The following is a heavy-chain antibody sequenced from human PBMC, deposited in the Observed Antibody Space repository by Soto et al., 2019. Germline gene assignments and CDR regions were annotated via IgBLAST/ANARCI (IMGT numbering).Heavy chain of an antibody. CDR1: GYSFTSYW. J-gene: IGHJ4*02. CDR3: ARSGYYYDSSGYYPDY. Sequence: GESLKISCKGSGYSFTSYWIGWVRQMPGKGLEWMGIIYPGDSDTRYSPSFQGQVTISADKSISTAYLQWSSLKASDTAMYYCARSGYYYDSSGYYPDYWGQGTLVTVSS. CDR2: IYPGDSDT. D-gene: IGHD3-22*01. V-gene: IGHV5-51*01.